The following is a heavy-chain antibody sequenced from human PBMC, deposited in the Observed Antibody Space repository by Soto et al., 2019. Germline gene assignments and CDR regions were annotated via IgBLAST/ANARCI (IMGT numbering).Heavy chain of an antibody. J-gene: IGHJ2*01. V-gene: IGHV1-69*12. CDR1: GGTFSSYA. D-gene: IGHD6-13*01. CDR3: AREAGHGAAAGRTLRGYFDL. Sequence: QVQLVQSGAEVKKPGSSVKVSCKASGGTFSSYAISWVRQAPGQGLEWMGGINPIFGTANYAQKFQGRVTITADESTSTAYMELSSLRSEDTAVYYCAREAGHGAAAGRTLRGYFDLWGRGTLVTVSS. CDR2: INPIFGTA.